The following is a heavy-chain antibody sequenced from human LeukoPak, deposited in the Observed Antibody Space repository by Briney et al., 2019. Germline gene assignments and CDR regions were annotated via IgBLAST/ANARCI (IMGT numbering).Heavy chain of an antibody. V-gene: IGHV3-7*01. J-gene: IGHJ4*02. CDR2: IKHDGSGK. Sequence: GGSLRLSCAASGFTFSSYLMTWVRQAPGKGLEWVANIKHDGSGKYYMDSVKGRFTISRDNSKNTLYLQMNSLRAEDTAVYYCARERGGFGELLGYFDYWGQGTLVTVSS. D-gene: IGHD3-10*01. CDR1: GFTFSSYL. CDR3: ARERGGFGELLGYFDY.